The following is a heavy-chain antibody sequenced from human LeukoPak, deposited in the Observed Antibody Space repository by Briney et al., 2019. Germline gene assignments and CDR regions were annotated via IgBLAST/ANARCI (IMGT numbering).Heavy chain of an antibody. CDR2: IWYDGSNK. Sequence: GGSLRLSCAASGFTFSSYGMHWVRQAPGKGLEWVAVIWYDGSNKYYADSVKGRFTISRDNSKNTLYLQMNSLRAEDTAVYYCARSVSGPLGDVWGQGTTVTVSS. J-gene: IGHJ6*02. V-gene: IGHV3-33*01. D-gene: IGHD3-10*01. CDR1: GFTFSSYG. CDR3: ARSVSGPLGDV.